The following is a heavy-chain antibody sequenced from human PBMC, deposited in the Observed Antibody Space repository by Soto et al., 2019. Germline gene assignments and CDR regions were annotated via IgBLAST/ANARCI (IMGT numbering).Heavy chain of an antibody. V-gene: IGHV3-9*01. D-gene: IGHD4-4*01. CDR2: IYSGGAT. CDR3: ARGSYRAFDY. CDR1: GFTFDDYA. Sequence: EVQLVESGGGLVQPGRSLRLSCAASGFTFDDYAMHWVRQAPGKGLEWVSTIYSGGATYYADFVKGRFTFSRDNSKNTLYLQMNSLRVGDTAVYYCARGSYRAFDYWGQGTLVTVSS. J-gene: IGHJ4*02.